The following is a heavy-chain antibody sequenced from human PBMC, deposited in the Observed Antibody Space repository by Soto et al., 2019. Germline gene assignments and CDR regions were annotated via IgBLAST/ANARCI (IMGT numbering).Heavy chain of an antibody. J-gene: IGHJ5*02. V-gene: IGHV3-21*01. Sequence: PGGSLRLSCAASVFTFSSYSMNWVRQAPGKGLEWVSSISSSSSYIYYADSVKGRFTISRDNAKNSLYLQMNSLRAEDTAVYYCARDPTAVTSRFDPWGQGTLVTVSS. CDR1: VFTFSSYS. CDR2: ISSSSSYI. CDR3: ARDPTAVTSRFDP. D-gene: IGHD4-4*01.